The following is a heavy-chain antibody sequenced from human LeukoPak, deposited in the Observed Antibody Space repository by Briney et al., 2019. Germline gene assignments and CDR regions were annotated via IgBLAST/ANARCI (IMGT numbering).Heavy chain of an antibody. CDR3: ASLDGTTALGD. V-gene: IGHV3-74*01. D-gene: IGHD5-24*01. Sequence: GGSLRRYCAASAFTFSIYWMEWVRQAPGKGLVWVSRNKTEGRSTSYADSVKGRFTIYRDTTTNNLYLQMNRPRATDTDLYYCASLDGTTALGDWGQGTLVTVSP. CDR1: AFTFSIYW. J-gene: IGHJ4*02. CDR2: NKTEGRST.